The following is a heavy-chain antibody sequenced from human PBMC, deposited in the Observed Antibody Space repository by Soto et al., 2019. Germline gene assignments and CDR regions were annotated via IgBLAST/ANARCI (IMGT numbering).Heavy chain of an antibody. J-gene: IGHJ5*02. V-gene: IGHV4-59*08. D-gene: IGHD2-15*01. CDR1: GGSISSYY. Sequence: SSETLSLPCTVSGGSISSYYWRWIRQPQGKGLEWIGYIYYSGSTNYNPSLKSRVTISVDTSKNQFSLKLSSVTAADTAVYYCARDCSGGSCYPTPQNWFDPWGQGTLVTVSS. CDR2: IYYSGST. CDR3: ARDCSGGSCYPTPQNWFDP.